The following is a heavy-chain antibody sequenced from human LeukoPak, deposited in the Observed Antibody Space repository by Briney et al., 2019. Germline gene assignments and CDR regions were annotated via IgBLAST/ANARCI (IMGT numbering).Heavy chain of an antibody. CDR3: AGGRIYSSGWYDVRKYFDY. CDR1: GFTFSSYA. Sequence: GGSLRLSCAASGFTFSSYAMHWVRQAPGKGLEWVAVISYDGSNKYYADSVKGRFTISRDNSKNTLYLQMNSLRAEDTAVYYCAGGRIYSSGWYDVRKYFDYWGQGTLVTVSS. J-gene: IGHJ4*02. CDR2: ISYDGSNK. D-gene: IGHD6-19*01. V-gene: IGHV3-30-3*01.